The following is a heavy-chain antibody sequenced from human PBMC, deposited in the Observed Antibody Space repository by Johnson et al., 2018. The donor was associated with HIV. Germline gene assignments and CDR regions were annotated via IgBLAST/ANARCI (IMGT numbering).Heavy chain of an antibody. CDR1: GFTFSSYW. CDR2: IKQDGSDK. CDR3: ARDLGYYYDSSGHDAFDI. D-gene: IGHD3-22*01. V-gene: IGHV3-7*03. J-gene: IGHJ3*02. Sequence: VQLVESGGGLVQHGGSLRLSCAASGFTFSSYWMSWVRQAPGKGLEWVANIKQDGSDKYYVDSVKGRFTISRDNAKNSLYLQMNSLRAEDTALYYCARDLGYYYDSSGHDAFDIWGQGTRVTVSS.